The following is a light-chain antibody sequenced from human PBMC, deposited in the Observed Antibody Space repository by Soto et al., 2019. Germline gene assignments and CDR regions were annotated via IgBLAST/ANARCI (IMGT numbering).Light chain of an antibody. V-gene: IGLV2-14*01. CDR3: ASYTTSSTYV. Sequence: QSALTQPASVSGSPGQSIPIACTGTSSDVGGYSYVSWYPQQPGKAPKLVISDVSTRPSGVSERFSGSKSGNTASLTISGLHTEDEADYYCASYTTSSTYVFGTGTKLTVL. CDR1: SSDVGGYSY. CDR2: DVS. J-gene: IGLJ1*01.